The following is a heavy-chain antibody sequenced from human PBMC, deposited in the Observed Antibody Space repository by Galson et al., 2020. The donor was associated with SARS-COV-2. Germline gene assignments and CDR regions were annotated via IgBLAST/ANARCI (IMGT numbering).Heavy chain of an antibody. CDR1: GFTFSTYS. CDR3: AGSRDDSGDYFSC. Sequence: TGGSLRLSCTAYGFTFSTYSMNWVRQAPGKGLEWVAYISDSSDSKYYADSVKDRFTISSDNGKNSLYLQMNSLTDEDTAIYYCAGSRDDSGDYFSCWGQRTLVTVSS. J-gene: IGHJ4*02. CDR2: ISDSSDSK. D-gene: IGHD4-17*01. V-gene: IGHV3-48*02.